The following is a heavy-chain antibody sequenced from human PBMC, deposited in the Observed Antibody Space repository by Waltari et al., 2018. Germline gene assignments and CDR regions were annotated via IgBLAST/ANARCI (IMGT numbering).Heavy chain of an antibody. J-gene: IGHJ4*02. V-gene: IGHV3-23*01. CDR3: AKDGRLYSGSYGDY. CDR1: GFTLSSYA. D-gene: IGHD1-26*01. CDR2: ISGSGGST. Sequence: EVQLLESGGGLVQPGGSLTLSCAASGFTLSSYALSWVRQAPGKGLEWVSAISGSGGSTYYADSVKGRFTISRDNSKNTLYLQMNSLRAEDTAVYYCAKDGRLYSGSYGDYWGQGTLVTVSS.